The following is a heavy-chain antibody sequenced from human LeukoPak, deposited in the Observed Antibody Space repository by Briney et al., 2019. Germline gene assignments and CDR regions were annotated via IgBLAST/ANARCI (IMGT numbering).Heavy chain of an antibody. Sequence: GGSLRLSCTASEFTFSSYGMHWVRQAPGKGLEWVAFIRYDGSTKYYTNSVKGRFTISRDNSKNTLYLQMNSLRAEDTAVYYCASEYYDSSGSVLDIWGQGTMVTVSS. CDR2: IRYDGSTK. J-gene: IGHJ3*02. D-gene: IGHD3-22*01. CDR1: EFTFSSYG. CDR3: ASEYYDSSGSVLDI. V-gene: IGHV3-30*02.